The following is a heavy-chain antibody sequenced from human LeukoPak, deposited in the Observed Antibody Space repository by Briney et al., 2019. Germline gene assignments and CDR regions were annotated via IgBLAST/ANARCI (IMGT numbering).Heavy chain of an antibody. D-gene: IGHD5-24*01. CDR3: ARTEMASSPRGYFDL. CDR1: GGSISSYY. V-gene: IGHV4-59*01. J-gene: IGHJ4*02. Sequence: SETLSLTCTVSGGSISSYYWSWIRQPPGKGLEWIGYIYYSGSTNYNPSLRSRVTLSTDTSKRQFSLTLSSVTAADTAVYYCARTEMASSPRGYFDLWGQGTLVTVST. CDR2: IYYSGST.